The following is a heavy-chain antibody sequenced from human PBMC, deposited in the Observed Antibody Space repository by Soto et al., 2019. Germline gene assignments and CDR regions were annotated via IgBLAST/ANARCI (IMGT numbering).Heavy chain of an antibody. V-gene: IGHV3-30*18. J-gene: IGHJ4*02. CDR3: AKDWAVLRFLLFY. D-gene: IGHD3-3*01. CDR1: GFTFSSYG. CDR2: ISYDGSNK. Sequence: QVQLVESGGGVVQPGRSLRLSCAASGFTFSSYGMHWVRQAPGKGLEWVAVISYDGSNKYYADSVKGRFTISRDNSKNTLYLQMNSLRAEDTAVYYCAKDWAVLRFLLFYWGQGTLVTVSS.